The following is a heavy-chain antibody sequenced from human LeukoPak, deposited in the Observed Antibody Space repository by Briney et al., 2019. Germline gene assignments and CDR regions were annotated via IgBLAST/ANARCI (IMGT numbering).Heavy chain of an antibody. D-gene: IGHD3-10*01. CDR3: AKSMVSGSSHWYFDL. V-gene: IGHV3-43*01. CDR1: GFTFGDYT. CDR2: ISWDGGST. Sequence: PGGSLRLSCAASGFTFGDYTMHWVRQAPGKGLEWVSLISWDGGSTYYADSVKGRFTISRDNSKNSLYLQMNSLRTEDTALYYCAKSMVSGSSHWYFDLWGRGTLVTVSS. J-gene: IGHJ2*01.